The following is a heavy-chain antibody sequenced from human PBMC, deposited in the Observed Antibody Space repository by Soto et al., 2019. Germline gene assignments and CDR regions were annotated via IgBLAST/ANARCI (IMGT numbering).Heavy chain of an antibody. CDR1: GVSISSYY. Sequence: PSETLSLTCTVSGVSISSYYWSWIRQPPGKGLEWIGYIYYSGSTNYNPSLKSRVTMSVDTSKSQFSLKLISVTAADTAVYYCVRDPDHGALDYWGRGTLVTVSS. CDR3: VRDPDHGALDY. J-gene: IGHJ4*02. D-gene: IGHD3-10*01. V-gene: IGHV4-59*01. CDR2: IYYSGST.